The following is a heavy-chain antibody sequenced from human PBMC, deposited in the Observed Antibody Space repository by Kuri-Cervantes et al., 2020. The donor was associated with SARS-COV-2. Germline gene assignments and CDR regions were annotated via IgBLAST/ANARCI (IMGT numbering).Heavy chain of an antibody. V-gene: IGHV4-59*01. D-gene: IGHD6-13*01. CDR2: LYNSGNT. CDR1: GASINRYY. J-gene: IGHJ4*02. Sequence: SETLSLTCTVSGASINRYYWSWLRQPPGKPLEWIGYLYNSGNTNYNPSFKSRVTISKDASNNRFSLRLSSVTAADTAVYYCARESAAGTPYFDYWGQGTLVTVSS. CDR3: ARESAAGTPYFDY.